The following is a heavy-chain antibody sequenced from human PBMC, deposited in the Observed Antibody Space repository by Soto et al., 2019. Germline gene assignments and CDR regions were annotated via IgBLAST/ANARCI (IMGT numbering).Heavy chain of an antibody. J-gene: IGHJ5*02. CDR3: ARDDPGP. Sequence: QVQLVESGGGVVQPGRSLRLSCAASGFTFSSDGIHWVRQAPGKGLEWVAVISKDGTYKYYADSVKGRFTISRDNSQNTVYLLMNSLKPEDTAVYYCARDDPGPWGQGTLVTVSS. V-gene: IGHV3-30*03. CDR1: GFTFSSDG. CDR2: ISKDGTYK.